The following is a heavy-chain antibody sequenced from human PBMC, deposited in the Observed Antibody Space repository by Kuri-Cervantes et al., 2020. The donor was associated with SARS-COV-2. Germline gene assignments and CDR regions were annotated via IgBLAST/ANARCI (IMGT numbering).Heavy chain of an antibody. D-gene: IGHD1-26*01. Sequence: GESLKISCAASGFTFSSYTMNWVRQAPGKGLEWVSSISSGSSYIYYADSVKGRFTISRDNAKNSLYLQMNSLRAEDTAVYYCARARFSGSYLAGYFQHWGQGTRVTCSS. CDR1: GFTFSSYT. CDR2: ISSGSSYI. V-gene: IGHV3-21*01. CDR3: ARARFSGSYLAGYFQH. J-gene: IGHJ1*01.